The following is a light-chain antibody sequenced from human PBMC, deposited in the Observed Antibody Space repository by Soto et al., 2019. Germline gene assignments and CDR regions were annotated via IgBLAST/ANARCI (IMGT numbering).Light chain of an antibody. V-gene: IGKV1-39*01. Sequence: DIQMTQSPSSLSATVGDRATITCRASESISSYLKWYQQKPGKAPKLLIYAASTSLSGVPSRFSGSGSGTDFTLTITSLQLDDFAAYYCQQCYSNPLTFGGGTKVDIK. CDR1: ESISSY. J-gene: IGKJ4*01. CDR3: QQCYSNPLT. CDR2: AAS.